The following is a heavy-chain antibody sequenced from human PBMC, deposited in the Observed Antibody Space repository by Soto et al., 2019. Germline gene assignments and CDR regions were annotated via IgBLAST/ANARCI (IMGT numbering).Heavy chain of an antibody. CDR1: GFTFSSYA. CDR3: ARVSVARPGGYFDL. CDR2: ISYESSNK. V-gene: IGHV3-30*04. J-gene: IGHJ2*01. D-gene: IGHD1-26*01. Sequence: GGSLRLSCAASGFTFSSYAMHWVRQAPGKGLEWVAVISYESSNKYYADSVKGRFTISRDNAKNSLYLQMGSLRAEDMAVYYCARVSVARPGGYFDLWGRGTLVTVSS.